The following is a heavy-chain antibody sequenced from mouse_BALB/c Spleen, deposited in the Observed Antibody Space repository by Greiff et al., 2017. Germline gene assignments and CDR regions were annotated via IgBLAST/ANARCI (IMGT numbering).Heavy chain of an antibody. V-gene: IGHV5-4*02. CDR2: ISDGGSYT. Sequence: EVQGVESGGGLVKPGGSLKLSCAASGFTFSDYYMYWVRQTPEKRLEWVATISDGGSYTYYPDSVKGRFTISRDNAKNNLYLQMSSLKSEDTAMYYCASGYYGSRGYWYFDVWGAGTTVTVSS. CDR3: ASGYYGSRGYWYFDV. CDR1: GFTFSDYY. J-gene: IGHJ1*01. D-gene: IGHD1-1*01.